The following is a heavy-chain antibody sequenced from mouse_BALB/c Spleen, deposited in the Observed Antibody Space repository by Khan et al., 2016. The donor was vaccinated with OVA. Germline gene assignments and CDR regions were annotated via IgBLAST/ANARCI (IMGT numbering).Heavy chain of an antibody. Sequence: QIQLVQSGPELKKPGETVKISCKASRYTFTNYGMNWVKQAPGKGLKWMGWINPYTGEPTYADDFKGRFAFSLETSASTAYLQINNLKNEDTATDFCARPPYFSYVMVYWGQGTSVTVSS. J-gene: IGHJ4*01. CDR3: ARPPYFSYVMVY. D-gene: IGHD2-10*01. V-gene: IGHV9-3-1*01. CDR1: RYTFTNYG. CDR2: INPYTGEP.